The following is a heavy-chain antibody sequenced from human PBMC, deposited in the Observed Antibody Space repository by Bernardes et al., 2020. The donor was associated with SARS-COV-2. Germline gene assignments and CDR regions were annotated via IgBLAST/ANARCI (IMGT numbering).Heavy chain of an antibody. CDR3: ASLSFINASRHNY. D-gene: IGHD2-2*01. V-gene: IGHV3-48*03. CDR1: GFTFNTYE. Sequence: GGSLRLSCAASGFTFNTYEMSWVRQAPGKGLEWVSYISSSGTSTYYADSVRGRFTISRDNAKNSLFILMNSLRAEDTAVYFCASLSFINASRHNYWGQGTLVTVSS. CDR2: ISSSGTST. J-gene: IGHJ4*02.